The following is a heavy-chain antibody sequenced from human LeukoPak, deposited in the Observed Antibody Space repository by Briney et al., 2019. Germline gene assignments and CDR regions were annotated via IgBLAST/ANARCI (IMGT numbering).Heavy chain of an antibody. J-gene: IGHJ3*02. V-gene: IGHV3-21*01. CDR3: ARYRFVVGATDSFDI. CDR1: GFTFSSYS. Sequence: SGGSLRLSCAASGFTFSSYSMNWVRQAPGKGLEWVSSITTSSSYIYYVDSVKGRFTISRDNAKNSLYLHMNSLRAEDTAVYYCARYRFVVGATDSFDIWGQGTMVTVSS. D-gene: IGHD1-26*01. CDR2: ITTSSSYI.